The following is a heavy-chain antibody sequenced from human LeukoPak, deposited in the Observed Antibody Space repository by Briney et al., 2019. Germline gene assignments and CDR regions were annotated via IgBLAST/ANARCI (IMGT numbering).Heavy chain of an antibody. CDR2: ISGSGGST. J-gene: IGHJ4*02. D-gene: IGHD3-22*01. Sequence: QSGGSLRLSCAASGFTFSSYAMSWVRQAPGKGLEWVSAISGSGGSTYYADSVKGRFTISRDNSKNTLYLQMNSLRAEDTAVYYCAKCFVGYYDSSGYYDDYWGQGTLVTVSS. CDR3: AKCFVGYYDSSGYYDDY. V-gene: IGHV3-23*01. CDR1: GFTFSSYA.